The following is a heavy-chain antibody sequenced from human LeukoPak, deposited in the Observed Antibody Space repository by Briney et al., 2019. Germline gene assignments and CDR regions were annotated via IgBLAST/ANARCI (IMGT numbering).Heavy chain of an antibody. CDR3: ARDSCGGGGCHFWYFDL. D-gene: IGHD6-19*01. J-gene: IGHJ2*01. Sequence: GASVKVSCKASGYTFTAYHMHWVRQAPGQGPEWMGSIHPNSGATNYAQKFQGRVTMTRDTSISTASMELSRLKYEDTAVYYCARDSCGGGGCHFWYFDLWGRGTLVTVSS. CDR1: GYTFTAYH. CDR2: IHPNSGAT. V-gene: IGHV1-2*02.